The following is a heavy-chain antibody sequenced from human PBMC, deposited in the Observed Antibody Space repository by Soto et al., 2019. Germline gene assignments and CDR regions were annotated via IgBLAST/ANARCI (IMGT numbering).Heavy chain of an antibody. J-gene: IGHJ5*02. CDR1: GFTFSSYG. CDR2: IWYDGSNK. CDR3: ASTIDSYGYSVPVDP. Sequence: GGSLRLSCAASGFTFSSYGMHWVRQAPGKGLEWVAVIWYDGSNKYYADSVKGRFTISRDNSKNTLYLQMNSLRAEDTAVYYCASTIDSYGYSVPVDPWGQGTLVTVSS. D-gene: IGHD5-18*01. V-gene: IGHV3-33*01.